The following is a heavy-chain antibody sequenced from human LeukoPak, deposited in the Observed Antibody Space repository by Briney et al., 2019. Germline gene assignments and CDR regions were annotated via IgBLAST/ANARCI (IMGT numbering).Heavy chain of an antibody. CDR2: INHSGST. CDR3: AGGSAARYYYYGSGSHPNFDY. D-gene: IGHD3-10*01. CDR1: GGSFSGYY. V-gene: IGHV4-34*01. J-gene: IGHJ4*02. Sequence: SETRSLTCAVYGGSFSGYYWSWIRQPPGKGLEWIGEINHSGSTNYNPSLKSRVTISVDTSKNQFSLKPSSVTAADTAVYYCAGGSAARYYYYGSGSHPNFDYWGQGTLVTVSS.